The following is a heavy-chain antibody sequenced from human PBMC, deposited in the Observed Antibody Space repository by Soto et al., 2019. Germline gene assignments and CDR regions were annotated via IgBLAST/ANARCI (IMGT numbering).Heavy chain of an antibody. CDR1: GGSIRNQY. V-gene: IGHV4-59*08. Sequence: SDTLSLTCTVSGGSIRNQYWSWIRQPPGKGLESIGYIYSRGSTNYNPSLKRRVTISVDTSKNQFSRKLSSVTAADTAVYYCARRGLVVSGKYWFDPWGQGTLVTVSS. D-gene: IGHD2-2*01. J-gene: IGHJ5*02. CDR2: IYSRGST. CDR3: ARRGLVVSGKYWFDP.